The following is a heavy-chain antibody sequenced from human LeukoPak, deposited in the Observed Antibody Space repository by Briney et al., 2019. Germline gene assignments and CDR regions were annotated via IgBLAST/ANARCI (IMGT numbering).Heavy chain of an antibody. CDR2: IKSKTDGGTT. CDR3: TTDISAVLY. CDR1: GGSISSYY. Sequence: EALSLTCTVSGGSISSYYWSWIRQPPGKGLEWVGRIKSKTDGGTTDYAAPVKGRFTISRDDSENTLYLQMSSLKTEDTAVYYCTTDISAVLYWGQGTLVTVSS. V-gene: IGHV3-15*01. J-gene: IGHJ4*02. D-gene: IGHD1-14*01.